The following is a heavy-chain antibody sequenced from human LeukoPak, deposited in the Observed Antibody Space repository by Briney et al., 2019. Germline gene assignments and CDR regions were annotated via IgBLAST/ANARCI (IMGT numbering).Heavy chain of an antibody. Sequence: SETLSLTCTVSGGSISSGSYYWSWIRQPAGKGLEWIGRIYTSGSTNYNPSLKSRVTISVDTSKNQFSLKLSSVTAADTAVYYCARFGVSGYYYYYYMDVWGKGTTVTVSS. CDR2: IYTSGST. V-gene: IGHV4-61*02. D-gene: IGHD3-10*01. J-gene: IGHJ6*03. CDR3: ARFGVSGYYYYYYMDV. CDR1: GGSISSGSYY.